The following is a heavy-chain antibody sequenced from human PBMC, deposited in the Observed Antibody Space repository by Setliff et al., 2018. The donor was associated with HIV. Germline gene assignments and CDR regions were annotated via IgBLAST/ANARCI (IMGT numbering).Heavy chain of an antibody. D-gene: IGHD5-18*01. Sequence: GGSLSLSCEASGFRVTDTYMAWVRQAPGKGLEWVTLIYKAGKTYYADFVKGRFTIARDDTKNTVSLQMTNLEPGDTAMYYCAKGGYGGAYYVAGYWGQGTKVTVTS. CDR3: AKGGYGGAYYVAGY. J-gene: IGHJ4*02. CDR1: GFRVTDTY. CDR2: IYKAGKT. V-gene: IGHV3-53*01.